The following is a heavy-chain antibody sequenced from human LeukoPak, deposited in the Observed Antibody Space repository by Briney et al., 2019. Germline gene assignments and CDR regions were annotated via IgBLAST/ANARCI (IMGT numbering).Heavy chain of an antibody. CDR1: GGSFSGYY. CDR3: ARGVLPFDP. CDR2: INRSGST. J-gene: IGHJ5*02. D-gene: IGHD3-10*01. V-gene: IGHV4-34*01. Sequence: PSETLSLTCAVYGGSFSGYYWSWIRQPPGKGLEWIGEINRSGSTNYNPSLKSRVTISVDTSKNQFSLKLSSVTAADTAVYYCARGVLPFDPWGQGTLVTVSS.